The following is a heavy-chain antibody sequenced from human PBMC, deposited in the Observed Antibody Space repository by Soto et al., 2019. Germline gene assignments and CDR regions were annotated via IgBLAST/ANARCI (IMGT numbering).Heavy chain of an antibody. J-gene: IGHJ4*02. D-gene: IGHD3-3*01. CDR2: INPSGGST. Sequence: ASVKVSCKASGYTFTSYYMPCARQAPGQGLEWMGLINPSGGSTSYAQKFQGRVTMTRDTSTSTVYMELSSLRSEDTAVYYCARAKPGDFWSCYYRNGDHRYVHSGQGTRATV. V-gene: IGHV1-46*03. CDR1: GYTFTSYY. CDR3: ARAKPGDFWSCYYRNGDHRYVH.